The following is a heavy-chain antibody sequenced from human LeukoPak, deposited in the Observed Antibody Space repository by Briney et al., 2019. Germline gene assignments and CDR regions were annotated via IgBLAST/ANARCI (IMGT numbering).Heavy chain of an antibody. D-gene: IGHD3-22*01. V-gene: IGHV3-23*01. CDR3: AKSYDISRFYPY. CDR2: ISGGGGST. CDR1: GFTFSTFA. Sequence: GGSLRLSCAASGFTFSTFAMSWVRQTPGKGLEWVSVISGGGGSTDYADSVKGRFTVSRDNSKNTLYLQMDSLTVEDTAVYYCAKSYDISRFYPYWGQGTLVTVTS. J-gene: IGHJ4*02.